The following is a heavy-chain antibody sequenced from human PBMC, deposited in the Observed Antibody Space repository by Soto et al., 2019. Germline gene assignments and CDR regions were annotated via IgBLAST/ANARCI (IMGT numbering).Heavy chain of an antibody. V-gene: IGHV3-33*01. CDR3: ARAGTTGTTTTRMIGGH. J-gene: IGHJ4*02. Sequence: QVQLVESGGGVVQPGRSLRLSCAASGFTFSSYVMHWVRQAPGKGLEWVAVIWYDGSNKYYADSLKGRFTISRDNSKNTLYLQMNSLRAEDTAVYYCARAGTTGTTTTRMIGGHWGQGTLVTVSS. D-gene: IGHD1-1*01. CDR1: GFTFSSYV. CDR2: IWYDGSNK.